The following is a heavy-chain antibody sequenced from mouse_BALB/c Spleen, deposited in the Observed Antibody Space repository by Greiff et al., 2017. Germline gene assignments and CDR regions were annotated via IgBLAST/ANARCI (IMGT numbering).Heavy chain of an antibody. CDR1: GFTFSSYA. D-gene: IGHD1-2*01. Sequence: EVKLMESGGGLVKPGGSLKLSCAASGFTFSSYAMSWVRQTPEKRLEWVATISSGGSYTYYPDSVKGRFTISRDNAKNTLYLQMSSLRSEDTAMYYCARHEDGYWFAYWGQGTLVTVSA. CDR3: ARHEDGYWFAY. J-gene: IGHJ3*01. V-gene: IGHV5-9-3*01. CDR2: ISSGGSYT.